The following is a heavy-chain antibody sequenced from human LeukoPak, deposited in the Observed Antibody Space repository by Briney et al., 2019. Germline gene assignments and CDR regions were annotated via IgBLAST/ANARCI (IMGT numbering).Heavy chain of an antibody. CDR1: GFTFSTYT. V-gene: IGHV3-21*01. D-gene: IGHD5-12*01. J-gene: IGHJ4*02. CDR3: ARDFSGYDYNFDY. Sequence: GGSLRLSCAASGFTFSTYTMNWVRQAAGKGLEWVSFISSSSSYMYYADSVKGRFTISRDNTKKSLYLQMNSLRAEDTAVYYCARDFSGYDYNFDYWGQGTLVTVSS. CDR2: ISSSSSYM.